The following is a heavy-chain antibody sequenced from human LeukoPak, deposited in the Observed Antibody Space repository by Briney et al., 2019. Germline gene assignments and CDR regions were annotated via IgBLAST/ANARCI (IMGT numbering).Heavy chain of an antibody. J-gene: IGHJ4*02. V-gene: IGHV4-4*07. Sequence: SETLSLTCAVSGGSISSYYWNWIRQPAGKGLEWVGRIYTSGSTNYNPSLKSRVTMSVDTSKNQFSLTLSYVTAADTALYYCVRGTKGTGWYYFEYWGQGTLVTVSS. CDR2: IYTSGST. CDR1: GGSISSYY. CDR3: VRGTKGTGWYYFEY. D-gene: IGHD6-19*01.